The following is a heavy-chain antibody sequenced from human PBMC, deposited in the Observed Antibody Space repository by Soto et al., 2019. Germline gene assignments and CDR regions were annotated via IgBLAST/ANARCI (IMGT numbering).Heavy chain of an antibody. V-gene: IGHV3-33*08. CDR2: IWCDGSNK. J-gene: IGHJ4*02. D-gene: IGHD2-2*01. Sequence: PGGSLRLSCAAPGFTFSSYALSWVRQAPGKGLEWVAVIWCDGSNKYYADSVKGRFTISRDNSKNTLYLQMNSLRAEDTAVYYCAREVEAGFDYWGQGTLVTVSS. CDR1: GFTFSSYA. CDR3: AREVEAGFDY.